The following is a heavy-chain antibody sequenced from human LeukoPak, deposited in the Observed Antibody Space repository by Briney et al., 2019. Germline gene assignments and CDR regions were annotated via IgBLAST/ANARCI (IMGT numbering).Heavy chain of an antibody. D-gene: IGHD2-15*01. CDR2: IKQDGSEK. J-gene: IGHJ4*02. CDR1: GFTFSNYW. Sequence: QTGGSLRLSCAASGFTFSNYWMSWVRQAPGKGLEWVANIKQDGSEKYYVDSVKGRFTISRDNAKNSLYLQMNSLRAEDTAVYYCARDHGRYCSGGSCYFGGFFEYWGQGTLGTVSS. V-gene: IGHV3-7*03. CDR3: ARDHGRYCSGGSCYFGGFFEY.